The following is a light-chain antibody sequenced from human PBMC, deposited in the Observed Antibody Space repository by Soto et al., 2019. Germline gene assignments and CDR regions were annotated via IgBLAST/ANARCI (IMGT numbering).Light chain of an antibody. J-gene: IGLJ1*01. CDR3: AAWDDSMNGYV. Sequence: VLTQPPSSSGTPGQRVTISCSGSSSNIGSNTVNWYQQLPGTAPKLLIYSNNQRPSGVPDRFSGSKSGTSASLAISGLQYEDEADYYCAAWDDSMNGYVFGTGTKVTVL. V-gene: IGLV1-44*01. CDR1: SSNIGSNT. CDR2: SNN.